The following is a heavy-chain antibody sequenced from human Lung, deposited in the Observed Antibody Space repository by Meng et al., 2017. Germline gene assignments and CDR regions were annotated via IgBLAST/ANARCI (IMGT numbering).Heavy chain of an antibody. CDR2: INHSGST. Sequence: QVHVQQWAAGLLNPSEALSLTCVVSGGSFSDYYWSWIRQPPGKGLEWIGEINHSGSTNYNPSLESRATISVDTSQNNLSLKLSSVTAADSAVYYCARGPTTMAHDFDYWGQGTLVTVSS. CDR1: GGSFSDYY. CDR3: ARGPTTMAHDFDY. J-gene: IGHJ4*02. D-gene: IGHD4-11*01. V-gene: IGHV4-34*01.